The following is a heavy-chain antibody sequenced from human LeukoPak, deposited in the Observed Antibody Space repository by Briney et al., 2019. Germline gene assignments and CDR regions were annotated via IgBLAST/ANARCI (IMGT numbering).Heavy chain of an antibody. D-gene: IGHD5-12*01. CDR2: ISGSGGST. Sequence: TGGSLRLSCAASGFTFSSYAMSWVRQAPGKGLEWVSAISGSGGSTYYADSVKGRFTISRDNSKNTLYLQMNSLRAEDTAVYYCALALSGEGYYYYYYGMDVWGQGTTDTVSS. J-gene: IGHJ6*02. CDR1: GFTFSSYA. V-gene: IGHV3-23*01. CDR3: ALALSGEGYYYYYYGMDV.